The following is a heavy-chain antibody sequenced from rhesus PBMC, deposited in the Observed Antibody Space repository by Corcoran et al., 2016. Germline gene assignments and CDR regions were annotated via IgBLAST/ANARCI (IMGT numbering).Heavy chain of an antibody. D-gene: IGHD6-13*01. J-gene: IGHJ5-2*02. CDR1: GGSISSNY. CDR2: IYGRGGST. V-gene: IGHV4-160*01. CDR3: AREIAAGREYNSLDV. Sequence: QVQLQESGPGLVKPSETLSLTCAFSGGSISSNYWSRIRQAPGKGLEWIGRIYGRGGSTDYNPSLKSRVTISTDTSKNQFSLKLSSVTAADTAVYYCAREIAAGREYNSLDVWGRGVLVTVSS.